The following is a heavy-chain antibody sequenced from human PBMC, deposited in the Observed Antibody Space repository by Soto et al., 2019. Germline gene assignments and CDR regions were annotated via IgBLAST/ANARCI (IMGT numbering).Heavy chain of an antibody. CDR2: TYYRSKWYN. D-gene: IGHD3-9*01. CDR3: TRHSPSTGYLPDFDY. Sequence: SQTLSLTCAISGDSVSSNSAAWNWIRQSPSRGLEWLGRTYYRSKWYNDYAVSVKSRITINPDTSKNQFSLQLNSVTPEDTAFYYATRHSPSTGYLPDFDYWDQGTLVIVSS. CDR1: GDSVSSNSAA. V-gene: IGHV6-1*01. J-gene: IGHJ4*02.